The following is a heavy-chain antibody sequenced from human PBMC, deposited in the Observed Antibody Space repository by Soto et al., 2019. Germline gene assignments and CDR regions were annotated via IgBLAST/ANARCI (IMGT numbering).Heavy chain of an antibody. D-gene: IGHD2-8*01. J-gene: IGHJ3*02. Sequence: PGGSLRLASSASGFPFSADAMSGVRKAPGKGLQWVSGVGGSDTDKHYADSVRGRFTVSRDNSKNTLYLQMNSLRDDDTAVYYCAKDATAVNGVWDPFDMWGQGTEVTVS. CDR3: AKDATAVNGVWDPFDM. CDR2: VGGSDTDK. V-gene: IGHV3-23*01. CDR1: GFPFSADA.